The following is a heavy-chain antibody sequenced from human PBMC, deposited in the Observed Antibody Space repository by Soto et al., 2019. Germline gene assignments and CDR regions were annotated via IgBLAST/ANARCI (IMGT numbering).Heavy chain of an antibody. CDR3: AREVHSSGWYKGAFDI. J-gene: IGHJ3*02. CDR1: GGTFSSYA. Sequence: QVQLVQSGAEVKKPGSSVKVSCKASGGTFSSYAISWVRQAPGQGLEWMGGIIPIFGTANYAQKFQGRGTITADESTSTAYMELSSLRSEDTAVYYCAREVHSSGWYKGAFDIWGQGTMVTVSS. CDR2: IIPIFGTA. V-gene: IGHV1-69*01. D-gene: IGHD6-19*01.